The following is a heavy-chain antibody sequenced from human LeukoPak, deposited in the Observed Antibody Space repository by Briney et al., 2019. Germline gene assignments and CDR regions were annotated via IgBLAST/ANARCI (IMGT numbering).Heavy chain of an antibody. CDR2: IARDDYT. CDR1: GFTFRDYS. Sequence: GGSLRLSCVASGFTFRDYSMAWVRQVPGGGLEWGSAIARDDYTVYPDPLKGRFTISRDNSRNTLYLQMNSLRAEDTAVYYCVKERDRGTDVADDFDFWGQGTLVTVSS. D-gene: IGHD6-19*01. J-gene: IGHJ4*02. CDR3: VKERDRGTDVADDFDF. V-gene: IGHV3-23*01.